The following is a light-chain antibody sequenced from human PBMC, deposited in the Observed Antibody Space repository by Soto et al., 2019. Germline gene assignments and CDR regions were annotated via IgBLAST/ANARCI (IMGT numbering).Light chain of an antibody. J-gene: IGKJ5*01. CDR1: QGVSSA. V-gene: IGKV1-13*02. CDR2: DGS. CDR3: QHFKRAPFT. Sequence: ALPLTQSPSSLSASVGDRVTITCRASQGVSSALAWYQQKPGKPPKVLIYDGSSLQSGVPLRFRGSGSGTEFPLTITGLQPEDFGTYYCQHFKRAPFTYGQGTRLEIK.